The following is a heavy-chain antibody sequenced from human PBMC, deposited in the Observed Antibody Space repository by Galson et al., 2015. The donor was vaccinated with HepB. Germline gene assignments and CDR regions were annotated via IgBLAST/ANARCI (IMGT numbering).Heavy chain of an antibody. CDR1: GYTFTSYY. Sequence: SVKVSCKASGYTFTSYYMHWVRQAPGQGLEWMGIINPSGGSTSYAQKFQGRVTMTRDTSTSTVYMELSSLRSEDTAVYYCAAQGDIAVAGGSSVGADYWGQGTLVTVSS. CDR3: AAQGDIAVAGGSSVGADY. J-gene: IGHJ4*02. V-gene: IGHV1-46*01. D-gene: IGHD6-19*01. CDR2: INPSGGST.